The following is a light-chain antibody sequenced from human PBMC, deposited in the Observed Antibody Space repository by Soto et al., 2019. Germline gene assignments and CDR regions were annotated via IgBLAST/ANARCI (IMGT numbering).Light chain of an antibody. CDR2: KVS. J-gene: IGKJ1*01. CDR1: QSLEYSDGKTY. Sequence: DAVLTQSPLSLPVTPGQPASISCRSSQSLEYSDGKTYLNWYQQRPGQSPRRLIYKVSNRDFGVPDRFSGSGSGTAFTPEISRVEAEDVRVYYCMQRSYWPWTLAQGTKVDIK. V-gene: IGKV2-30*01. CDR3: MQRSYWPWT.